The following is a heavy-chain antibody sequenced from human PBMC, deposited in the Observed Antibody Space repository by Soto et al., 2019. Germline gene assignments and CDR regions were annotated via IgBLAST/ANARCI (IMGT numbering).Heavy chain of an antibody. Sequence: GGSLRLSCAASGFTFSDYYMRWIRQAPGKGLEWVSYISSSGSTIYYADSVKGRFTISRDNSKNTLYLQMNSLRAEDTAVYYCAREGSRYSSGWYDYWGQGTLVTAPQ. D-gene: IGHD6-19*01. J-gene: IGHJ4*02. V-gene: IGHV3-11*04. CDR3: AREGSRYSSGWYDY. CDR2: ISSSGSTI. CDR1: GFTFSDYY.